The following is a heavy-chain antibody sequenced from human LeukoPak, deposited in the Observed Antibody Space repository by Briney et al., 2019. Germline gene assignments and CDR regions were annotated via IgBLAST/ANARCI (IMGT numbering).Heavy chain of an antibody. J-gene: IGHJ4*02. CDR3: ARSTLRYSGSYYHFDY. CDR2: IIPIFGTA. D-gene: IGHD1-26*01. V-gene: IGHV1-69*01. CDR1: GGTFSSYA. Sequence: GSSVKVSCKASGGTFSSYAISWVRQAPGQGLEWMGGIIPIFGTANYAQKFQGRVTITADESTSTAYMELSSLRSEDTAVYYCARSTLRYSGSYYHFDYWGQGTLVTVSS.